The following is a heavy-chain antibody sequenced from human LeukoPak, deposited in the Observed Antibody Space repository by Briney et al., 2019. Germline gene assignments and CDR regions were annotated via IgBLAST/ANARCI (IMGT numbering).Heavy chain of an antibody. CDR3: ARAPSNYYDSSGLDY. D-gene: IGHD3-22*01. CDR1: GYTFTGYY. Sequence: SVKVSCKASGYTFTGYYMHWVRQAPGQGLEWMGWINPNSGGTNYAQKFQGRVTMTRDTSISTAYMELSRLRSDDTAVYYCARAPSNYYDSSGLDYWGQGTLVTVSS. CDR2: INPNSGGT. V-gene: IGHV1-2*02. J-gene: IGHJ4*02.